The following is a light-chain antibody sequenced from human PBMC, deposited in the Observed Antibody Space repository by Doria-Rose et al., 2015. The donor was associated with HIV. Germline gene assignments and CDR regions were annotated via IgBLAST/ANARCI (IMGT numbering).Light chain of an antibody. CDR2: WAS. V-gene: IGKV4-1*01. CDR3: QQHYDTPS. Sequence: DIRLTQSPESLGMSLGERATLNCKSNQSLLYTSKNYLAWYQQKPGQPPKLLMYWASTRQSGVPARFSGSGSGTDFTLAISSLEAEDVAVYYCQQHYDTPSFGPGTTVDIK. CDR1: QSLLYTSKNY. J-gene: IGKJ3*01.